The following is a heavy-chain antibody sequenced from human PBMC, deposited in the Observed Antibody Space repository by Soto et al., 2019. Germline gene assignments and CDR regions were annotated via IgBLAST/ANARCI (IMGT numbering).Heavy chain of an antibody. CDR2: INAGNGNT. Sequence: QVQLVQSGAEVKKPGASVKVSCKASGYTFTSYAMHWVRQAPGQRLEWMGWINAGNGNTKYSQKFQGRVTITRDPSASKAYMELSSLRSEDTAVYYCARDQEYYGSGSYYGGMDVWGQGTTVTVSS. CDR3: ARDQEYYGSGSYYGGMDV. D-gene: IGHD3-10*01. CDR1: GYTFTSYA. J-gene: IGHJ6*02. V-gene: IGHV1-3*01.